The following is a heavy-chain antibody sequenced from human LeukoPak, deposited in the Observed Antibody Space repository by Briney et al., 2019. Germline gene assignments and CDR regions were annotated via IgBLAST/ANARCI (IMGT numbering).Heavy chain of an antibody. V-gene: IGHV4-59*01. D-gene: IGHD2-15*01. J-gene: IGHJ4*02. Sequence: SETLSLTCTVSGGSISSYYWSWIRQPPGKGLEWIGYIYYSGNTNYNPSLKSRVTISVDTPKNQFSLKLNSVTAADTAVYYCARGRYCNGGSCYLVYWGQGTLVTVSS. CDR3: ARGRYCNGGSCYLVY. CDR2: IYYSGNT. CDR1: GGSISSYY.